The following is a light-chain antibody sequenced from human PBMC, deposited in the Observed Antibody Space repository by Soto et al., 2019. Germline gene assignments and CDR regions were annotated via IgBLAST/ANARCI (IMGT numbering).Light chain of an antibody. CDR2: AAS. V-gene: IGKV1-9*01. CDR3: QQANSFLWT. CDR1: QGISSY. Sequence: IQLTPSPSSPSASVGDRVNITCRASQGISSYLAWYQQKPGKAPKLLIYAASTLQSGVPSRFSGSGSGTDFTLTISSLQPEDFATYYCQQANSFLWTFGQGTKVDIK. J-gene: IGKJ1*01.